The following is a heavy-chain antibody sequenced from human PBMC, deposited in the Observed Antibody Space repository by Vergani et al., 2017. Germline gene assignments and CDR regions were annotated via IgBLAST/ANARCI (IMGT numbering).Heavy chain of an antibody. CDR2: ISSSSRYI. Sequence: EVQLVESGGGLVKPGGSLRLSCAASGFTFSSYSMNWVRQAPGKGLEWVSSISSSSRYIYYADSVKGRFTISRDNDKNSLYLQMNSLRAADTAVYSCARVAERIAAAGTSRGWFDPWGQGTLVTVSS. CDR1: GFTFSSYS. J-gene: IGHJ5*02. V-gene: IGHV3-21*01. CDR3: ARVAERIAAAGTSRGWFDP. D-gene: IGHD6-13*01.